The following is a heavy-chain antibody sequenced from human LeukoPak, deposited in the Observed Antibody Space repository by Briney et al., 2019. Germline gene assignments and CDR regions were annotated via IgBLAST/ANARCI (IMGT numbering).Heavy chain of an antibody. J-gene: IGHJ4*02. CDR2: IYTSGTT. V-gene: IGHV4-4*07. CDR1: GGSISSYY. D-gene: IGHD3-16*01. CDR3: ARGGTNFDY. Sequence: SETLSLICSVSGGSISSYYWSWIRQPAGKGLGCIGRIYTSGTTDYNPSLMSRVTMSVDTSKNQFSLKLSSVIAADTAVYYCARGGTNFDYWGQGTLVTVSS.